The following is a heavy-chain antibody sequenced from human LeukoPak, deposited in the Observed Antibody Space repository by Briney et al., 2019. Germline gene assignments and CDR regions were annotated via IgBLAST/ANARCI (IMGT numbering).Heavy chain of an antibody. D-gene: IGHD3-10*01. J-gene: IGHJ4*02. Sequence: PGGSLRLSCAASGFTFSSYWMSWVRQAPGKGLEWVANIKQDGSEKYYVDSVKGRFTISRDNAKNSLYLQMNGLGAEDTAVYYCARALGGFGELFIDYWGQGTLVTVSS. CDR2: IKQDGSEK. CDR3: ARALGGFGELFIDY. CDR1: GFTFSSYW. V-gene: IGHV3-7*01.